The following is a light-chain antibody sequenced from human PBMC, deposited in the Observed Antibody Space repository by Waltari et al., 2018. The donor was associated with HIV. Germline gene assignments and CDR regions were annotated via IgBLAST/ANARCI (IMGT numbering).Light chain of an antibody. J-gene: IGLJ1*01. V-gene: IGLV1-47*01. CDR1: STNIENDN. Sequence: QSVLPQPPSASGAPGQRVTISCSGSSTNIENDNVYWYQHFPGAAPKLLIYKDTQRPSGVPDRFTGSKSGTSASLAIGGLRSDDEADYYCVGWDSRLRGYVFGAGTKVTVL. CDR2: KDT. CDR3: VGWDSRLRGYV.